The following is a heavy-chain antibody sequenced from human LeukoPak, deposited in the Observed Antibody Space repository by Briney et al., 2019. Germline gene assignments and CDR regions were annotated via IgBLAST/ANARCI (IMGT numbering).Heavy chain of an antibody. CDR3: AKEGYSSSWFESAFDI. V-gene: IGHV3-9*01. CDR2: ISWNSGSI. Sequence: PGGSLRLSCAASGFTFDDYAMHWARQAPGKGLEWVSGISWNSGSIGYADSVKGRFTISRDNAKNSLYLQMNSLRAEDTALYYCAKEGYSSSWFESAFDIWGQGTMVTVSS. D-gene: IGHD6-13*01. CDR1: GFTFDDYA. J-gene: IGHJ3*02.